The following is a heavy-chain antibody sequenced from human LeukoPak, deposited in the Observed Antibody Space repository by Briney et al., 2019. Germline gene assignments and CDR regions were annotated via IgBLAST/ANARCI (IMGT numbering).Heavy chain of an antibody. D-gene: IGHD2-2*01. CDR3: ARSCSSTSCYQRGMDV. V-gene: IGHV3-7*01. Sequence: GGSLRLSCEASGFTFSSYWMSWVRQAPGKGLEWVANIKQDGSEKYYVDSVKGRFTISRDNAKNSLYLQMNSLRAEDTAVYYCARSCSSTSCYQRGMDVWGQGTTVTVSS. J-gene: IGHJ6*02. CDR1: GFTFSSYW. CDR2: IKQDGSEK.